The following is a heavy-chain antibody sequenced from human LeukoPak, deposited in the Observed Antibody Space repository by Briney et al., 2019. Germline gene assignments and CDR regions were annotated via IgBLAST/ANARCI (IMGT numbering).Heavy chain of an antibody. CDR2: IYYSGST. CDR1: GGSISSSSYY. D-gene: IGHD6-19*01. J-gene: IGHJ4*02. V-gene: IGHV4-31*03. Sequence: SETLSPTCTVSGGSISSSSYYWSWIRQHPGKGLEWIGYIYYSGSTYYNPSLKSRVTISVDTSKNQFSLKLSSVTAADTAVYYCARESSGWTKAFDHWGQGTLVTVSS. CDR3: ARESSGWTKAFDH.